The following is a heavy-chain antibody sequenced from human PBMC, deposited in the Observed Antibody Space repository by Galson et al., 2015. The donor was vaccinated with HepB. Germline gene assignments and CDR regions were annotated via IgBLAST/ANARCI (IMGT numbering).Heavy chain of an antibody. CDR3: AKVVRDLVVTSSPDY. CDR2: FSWYSGSI. V-gene: IGHV3-9*01. J-gene: IGHJ4*02. Sequence: SLRVACVDCGFRFDDYALQWVGQAPGEGLEGVSGFSWYSGSIGYADSVKGRFTISRDNAKNSLYLQMNSERSEDRALYYCAKVVRDLVVTSSPDYWGQGTLVTVSS. D-gene: IGHD2-15*01. CDR1: GFRFDDYA.